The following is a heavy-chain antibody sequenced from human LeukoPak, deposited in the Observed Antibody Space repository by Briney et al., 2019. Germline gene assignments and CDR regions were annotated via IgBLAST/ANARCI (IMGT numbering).Heavy chain of an antibody. D-gene: IGHD2-2*01. CDR3: AKGSSTSWDPKAFDY. CDR1: GFTFSSYA. J-gene: IGHJ4*02. CDR2: ISGSGGST. V-gene: IGHV3-23*01. Sequence: GGSLRLSCAASGFTFSSYAMSWVRQAPGKGLEWVSAISGSGGSTYYADSVKGRFTISRDNSKNTLYLQMNSLRAEDTAVYYRAKGSSTSWDPKAFDYWGQGTLVTVSS.